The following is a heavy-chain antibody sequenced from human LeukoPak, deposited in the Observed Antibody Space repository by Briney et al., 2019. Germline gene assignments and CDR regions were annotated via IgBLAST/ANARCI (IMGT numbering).Heavy chain of an antibody. Sequence: GGSLRLSCAASGFTFSSYAMSWVRQAPGKGLEWVSAISGSGGSTYYADSVKGRFTISRDNSKNTLYLQMNSLRAEDTAVYYCATDLWELPTVFDYWGQGTLVTVSS. CDR2: ISGSGGST. V-gene: IGHV3-23*01. CDR1: GFTFSSYA. D-gene: IGHD1-26*01. CDR3: ATDLWELPTVFDY. J-gene: IGHJ4*02.